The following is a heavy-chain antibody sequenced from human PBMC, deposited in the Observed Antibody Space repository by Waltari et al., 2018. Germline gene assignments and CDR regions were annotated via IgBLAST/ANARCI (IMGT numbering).Heavy chain of an antibody. CDR1: GSIFSNYW. CDR2: ISEDGSVA. CDR3: ARHLHY. J-gene: IGHJ4*02. V-gene: IGHV3-74*01. Sequence: EEQLVESGGGLVQPGGSLRLPWVASGSIFSNYWMHWVRQVPGKGLVWVSRISEDGSVANYADSVQGRFTVSRDNARNTLYLQMDSLRVEDTAVYYCARHLHYWGQGTLVTVSS.